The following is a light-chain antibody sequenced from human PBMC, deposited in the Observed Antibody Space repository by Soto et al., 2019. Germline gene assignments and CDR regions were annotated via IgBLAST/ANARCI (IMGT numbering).Light chain of an antibody. V-gene: IGLV2-14*01. CDR2: EVS. CDR1: SSDVGGYNY. CDR3: SSYTSSRV. J-gene: IGLJ3*02. Sequence: QSALTQPASVSGSPGQSITISCTGTSSDVGGYNYVSWYQQHPGKAPKLMIYEVSNRPSGVSNRFSGFKSGNTASLTISGLQAEDEADYYCSSYTSSRVFGGGTKLTVL.